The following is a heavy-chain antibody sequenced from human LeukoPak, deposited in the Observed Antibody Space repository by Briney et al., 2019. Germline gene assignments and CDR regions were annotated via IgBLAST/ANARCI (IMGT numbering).Heavy chain of an antibody. V-gene: IGHV3-48*02. CDR2: INRISGEI. CDR1: GFTFSSYV. J-gene: IGHJ4*02. D-gene: IGHD5-12*01. CDR3: ARDHGYAFDY. Sequence: AGGSLRLSCAASGFTFSSYVMRWVRQAPGKGLEWVSYINRISGEIWYADSVKGRFTISRDDAKNSLYLQMNSLRDEDTAVYYCARDHGYAFDYWGQGTLDTVSS.